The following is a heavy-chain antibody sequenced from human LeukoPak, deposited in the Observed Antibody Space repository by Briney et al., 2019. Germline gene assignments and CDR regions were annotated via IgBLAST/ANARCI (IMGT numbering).Heavy chain of an antibody. CDR3: ARERLGDDIYFDL. V-gene: IGHV3-7*01. CDR1: GFTFSHYW. Sequence: GGSLRLSCTASGFTFSHYWMSWVRQAPGKGLEWVANTKQDGSEKYYVDSVRGRFTISRDNAKNSLFLQMNSLRAEDTAVYFCARERLGDDIYFDLWGRGTLVTVSS. J-gene: IGHJ2*01. D-gene: IGHD3-3*01. CDR2: TKQDGSEK.